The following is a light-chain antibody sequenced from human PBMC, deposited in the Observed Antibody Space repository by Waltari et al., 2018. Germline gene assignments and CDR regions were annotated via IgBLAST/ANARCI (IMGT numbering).Light chain of an antibody. CDR3: LLSYSDARRV. V-gene: IGLV7-46*01. CDR2: DTG. J-gene: IGLJ2*01. CDR1: TGPATSGLY. Sequence: QALGTQEPSLTVSPGGTVTLPCGSRTGPATSGLYPHWFQQKPGQAPRTLIYDTGNRHSWTPARFSGSLLGGKAALTLSGAQPEDEAEYYCLLSYSDARRVFGGGTKVTVL.